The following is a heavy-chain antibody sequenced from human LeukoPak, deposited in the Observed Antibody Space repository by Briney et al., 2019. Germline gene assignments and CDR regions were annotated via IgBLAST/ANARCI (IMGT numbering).Heavy chain of an antibody. J-gene: IGHJ4*02. CDR1: GFTFSSYW. Sequence: PGGSLRLSCAASGFTFSSYWMSWVRRAPGKGLEWVANIKQDGSEKYYVDSVKGRFAISRGNAKNSLYLQMNSLRAEDTAVYYCARDRVAAGFDYWGQGTLVTVSS. V-gene: IGHV3-7*03. CDR2: IKQDGSEK. CDR3: ARDRVAAGFDY. D-gene: IGHD6-13*01.